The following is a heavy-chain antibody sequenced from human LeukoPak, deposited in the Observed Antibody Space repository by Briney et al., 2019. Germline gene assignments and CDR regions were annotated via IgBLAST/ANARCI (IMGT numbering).Heavy chain of an antibody. D-gene: IGHD1-26*01. V-gene: IGHV4-31*03. Sequence: PAQTLSLTCTVSGGSISSGGCYWTWIRQHSGKGLEWIGYIYHSGSTYYNPSLRSRLTISVDTSENQFSLKLSSVTAADTAVYYCARAIPVGADSYYFDYWGQGTLVTVSS. CDR1: GGSISSGGCY. CDR3: ARAIPVGADSYYFDY. J-gene: IGHJ4*02. CDR2: IYHSGST.